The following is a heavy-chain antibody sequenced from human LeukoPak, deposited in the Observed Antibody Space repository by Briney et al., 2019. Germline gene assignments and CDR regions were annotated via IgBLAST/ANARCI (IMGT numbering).Heavy chain of an antibody. CDR3: AKTMGAIDHDY. J-gene: IGHJ4*02. V-gene: IGHV3-7*03. CDR1: GFTFSNYW. Sequence: GGSLRLSCAASGFTFSNYWMSWVRQAPGKGLEWVANIKQDGSEMYYVDSVKGRFTISRDNSKNTLYLQMNSLRVEDTAVYYCAKTMGAIDHDYWGQGTLVTVSS. D-gene: IGHD1-26*01. CDR2: IKQDGSEM.